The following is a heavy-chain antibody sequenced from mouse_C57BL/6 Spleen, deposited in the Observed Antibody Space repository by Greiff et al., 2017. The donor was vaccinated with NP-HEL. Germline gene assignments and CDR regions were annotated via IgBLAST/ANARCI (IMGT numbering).Heavy chain of an antibody. V-gene: IGHV1-15*01. CDR1: GYTFTDYE. D-gene: IGHD2-4*01. CDR3: TRAGDDDVMDY. CDR2: IDPETGGT. Sequence: QVQLKESGAELVRPGASVTLSCKASGYTFTDYEMHWVKQTPVHGLEWIGAIDPETGGTAYNQKFKGKAILTADKSSSTAYMELRSLTSEDSAVYYGTRAGDDDVMDYWGQGTTLTVSS. J-gene: IGHJ2*01.